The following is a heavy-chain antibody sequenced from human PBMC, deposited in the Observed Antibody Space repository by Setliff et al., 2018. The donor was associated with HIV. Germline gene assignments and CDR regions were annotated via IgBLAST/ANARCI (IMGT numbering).Heavy chain of an antibody. Sequence: GESLKISCKGSGYSFNTYWIGWVRQMPGKGLEWMGIIFPDDSDTRYSPSFQGQVTISADKSINTAYLQWSSLKASDTAIYYRARPRAGFLRVAFDLWGQGTMVTVS. J-gene: IGHJ3*01. CDR1: GYSFNTYW. CDR3: ARPRAGFLRVAFDL. CDR2: IFPDDSDT. V-gene: IGHV5-51*01. D-gene: IGHD3-10*01.